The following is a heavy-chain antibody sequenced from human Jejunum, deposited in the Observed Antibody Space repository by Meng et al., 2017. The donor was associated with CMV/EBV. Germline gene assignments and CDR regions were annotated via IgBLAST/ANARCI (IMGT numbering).Heavy chain of an antibody. CDR1: QFPFNRHG. CDR3: AAGFNRADY. CDR2: ISTDGNSA. V-gene: IGHV3-74*01. Sequence: LSCAASQFPFNRHGMNWVRQAPGKGLLWVSRISTDGNSATYADSVKGRFTISRDNAKNTLYLQMSNLRAEDTAVYYCAAGFNRADYWGQGTLVTVSS. J-gene: IGHJ4*02. D-gene: IGHD1-14*01.